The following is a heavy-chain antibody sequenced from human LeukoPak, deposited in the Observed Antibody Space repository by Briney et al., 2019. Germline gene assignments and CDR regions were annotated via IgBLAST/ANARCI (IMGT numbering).Heavy chain of an antibody. CDR2: IIPIFGTA. D-gene: IGHD5-24*01. CDR3: ARATATIVTPSQLDY. CDR1: GFTFSSYA. Sequence: GGSLRLSCAASGFTFSSYAISWVRQAPGQGLEWMGGIIPIFGTANYAQKFQGRVTITTDESTSTAYMELSSLRSEDTAVYYCARATATIVTPSQLDYWGQGTLVTVSS. J-gene: IGHJ4*02. V-gene: IGHV1-69*05.